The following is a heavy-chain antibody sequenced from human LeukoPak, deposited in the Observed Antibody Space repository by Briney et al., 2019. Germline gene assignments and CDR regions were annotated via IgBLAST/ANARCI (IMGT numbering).Heavy chain of an antibody. D-gene: IGHD5-12*01. V-gene: IGHV3-7*01. J-gene: IGHJ4*02. CDR3: ARGTGGYVVY. CDR2: IKQDGSEK. Sequence: GGSLRLSCAASGFTLSSYWMSWVRQAPGRGLEWVANIKQDGSEKYYVDSVKGRFTISRDNDKNSLYLQMNSLRAEDTAVYYCARGTGGYVVYWGQGTLVTVSS. CDR1: GFTLSSYW.